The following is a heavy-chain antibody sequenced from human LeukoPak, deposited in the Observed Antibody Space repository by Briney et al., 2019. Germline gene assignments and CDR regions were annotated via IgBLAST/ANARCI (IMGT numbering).Heavy chain of an antibody. CDR3: AAHTEDVLLWFGDLDY. Sequence: GGSLRLSCVASGFTFSNYWMSWVRQAPGKGLEWVANIKQDGSEKYYVDSVKGRFTISRDNAKSSLYLQMNSLRAEDTAVYYCAAHTEDVLLWFGDLDYWGQGTLVTVSS. J-gene: IGHJ4*02. V-gene: IGHV3-7*03. CDR1: GFTFSNYW. D-gene: IGHD3-10*01. CDR2: IKQDGSEK.